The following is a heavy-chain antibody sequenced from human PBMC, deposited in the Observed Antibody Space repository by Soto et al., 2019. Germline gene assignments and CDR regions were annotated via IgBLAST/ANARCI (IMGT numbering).Heavy chain of an antibody. CDR1: GGSISSSGYY. CDR3: ARHLNYYDSSGYYSY. CDR2: IYYSGST. V-gene: IGHV4-39*01. D-gene: IGHD3-22*01. Sequence: SETLSLTCTVSGGSISSSGYYWGWIRQPPGKGLEWIGSIYYSGSTYHNPSLKSRVTISVDTSKNQLSLKLSSVTAADTAVYYCARHLNYYDSSGYYSYWGRGTLVTVSS. J-gene: IGHJ4*01.